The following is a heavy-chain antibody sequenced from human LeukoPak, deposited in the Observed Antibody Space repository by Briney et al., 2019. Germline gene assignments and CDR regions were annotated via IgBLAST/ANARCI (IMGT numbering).Heavy chain of an antibody. J-gene: IGHJ5*02. CDR2: SATTKPNSCTT. D-gene: IGHD6-13*01. CDR3: VRVVTTGSGWYHLDT. V-gene: IGHV3-72*01. CDR1: GFSIIDHH. Sequence: GGSLRLSCAGAGFSIIDHHMDWVRQAPGEGLEWIGRSATTKPNSCTTQYAASVRGRFTTSRDDSQNSLYLLLNSLKPEDTAVYFCVRVVTTGSGWYHLDTWGLGTLVTVSS.